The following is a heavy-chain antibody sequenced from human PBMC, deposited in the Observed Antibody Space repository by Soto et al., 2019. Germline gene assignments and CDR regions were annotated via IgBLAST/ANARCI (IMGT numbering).Heavy chain of an antibody. CDR2: INHSGST. CDR1: GGSFSGYY. CDR3: ARVVPAAIYYYYGMDV. D-gene: IGHD2-2*01. V-gene: IGHV4-34*01. Sequence: KPSETLSLTCAVYGGSFSGYYWSWIRQPPGKGLEWIGEINHSGSTNYNPSLKSRVTISVDTSKNQFSLKLSSVTAADTAVYYCARVVPAAIYYYYGMDVWGQGTTVTVSS. J-gene: IGHJ6*02.